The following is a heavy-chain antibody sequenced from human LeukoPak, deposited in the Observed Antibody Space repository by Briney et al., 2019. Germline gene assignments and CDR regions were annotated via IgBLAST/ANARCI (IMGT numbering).Heavy chain of an antibody. CDR2: ISANNGDT. J-gene: IGHJ4*02. CDR1: GYTFTSYG. Sequence: ASVKVSCKASGYTFTSYGISWVRQAPGQGLEWMGWISANNGDTDYPPKLQDRVTMTTDTYTRTAYMELRSLRSDDTAVYYCAGMVRGANHYYFDYWGQGTLVTVSS. D-gene: IGHD3-10*01. CDR3: AGMVRGANHYYFDY. V-gene: IGHV1-18*01.